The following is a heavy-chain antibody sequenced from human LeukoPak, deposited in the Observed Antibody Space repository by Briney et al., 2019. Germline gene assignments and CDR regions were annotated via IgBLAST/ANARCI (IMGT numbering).Heavy chain of an antibody. V-gene: IGHV4-59*01. J-gene: IGHJ6*03. CDR1: GGSISSYY. CDR2: VDHTGST. Sequence: SETLSLTCTVSGGSISSYYWSWIRQPPGKGLEWIGYVDHTGSTNFNPSLNGRVSISRDTTKNLFSLRLRSVTAADTAVYFCARGRVSSSTWYSTYYYYFYMDVWGKGTTVTVSS. D-gene: IGHD1-1*01. CDR3: ARGRVSSSTWYSTYYYYFYMDV.